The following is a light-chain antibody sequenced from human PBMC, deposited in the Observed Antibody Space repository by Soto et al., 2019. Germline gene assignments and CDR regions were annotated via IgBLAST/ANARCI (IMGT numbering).Light chain of an antibody. CDR1: ETVSSN. Sequence: EIVMTQSPATLSVSSGERATLSCRASETVSSNLAWYQQKLGQAPRLLIYGASTRATGIPARFSGSGSGTEFTLTISILQSEDFAVYYCQQYNNWPRTFGQGTKVDIK. CDR3: QQYNNWPRT. CDR2: GAS. J-gene: IGKJ1*01. V-gene: IGKV3-15*01.